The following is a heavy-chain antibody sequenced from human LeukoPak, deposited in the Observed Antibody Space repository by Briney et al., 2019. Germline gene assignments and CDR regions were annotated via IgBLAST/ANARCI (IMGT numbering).Heavy chain of an antibody. D-gene: IGHD6-13*01. Sequence: PGGSLRLSCAASGFTFSSYSINWVRQAPGKGLEWVSSIDSSNSYIYYADSVKGRFTISRDNAKNSLYLQMNSLRAEDTAVYYCARSLSSSWYLDYWGQGTLVTVSS. CDR1: GFTFSSYS. CDR2: IDSSNSYI. V-gene: IGHV3-21*01. CDR3: ARSLSSSWYLDY. J-gene: IGHJ4*02.